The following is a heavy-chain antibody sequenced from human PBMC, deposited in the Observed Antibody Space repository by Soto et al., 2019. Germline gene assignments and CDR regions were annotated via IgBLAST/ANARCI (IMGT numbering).Heavy chain of an antibody. D-gene: IGHD2-2*01. V-gene: IGHV4-39*01. CDR3: AKLAGYCSGTSCYRHYAMDV. Sequence: PSETLSITCMVSIGSMSSSLNHRGWIRQPPGKGLEWIGNINYSGSTYYNPSLQSRLTISVDTSNNQFSLTLSSVTAADTAVYYCAKLAGYCSGTSCYRHYAMDVWGQGTKVTSP. CDR1: IGSMSSSLNH. CDR2: INYSGST. J-gene: IGHJ6*02.